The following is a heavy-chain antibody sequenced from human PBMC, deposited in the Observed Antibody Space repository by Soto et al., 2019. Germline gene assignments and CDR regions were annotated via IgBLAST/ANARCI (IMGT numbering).Heavy chain of an antibody. CDR1: GFTFSSYW. CDR2: IKQDGGEK. Sequence: EVQLVESGGGLVQPGGSLRLSCAASGFTFSSYWMSWVRKAPGKGLEWVANIKQDGGEKYSVDSVKGRFTISRDNAKNSLYLQMNALRAEDTAVYYCARGRLVLWFGELSEWGQGTLVTVSS. V-gene: IGHV3-7*01. J-gene: IGHJ4*02. CDR3: ARGRLVLWFGELSE. D-gene: IGHD3-10*01.